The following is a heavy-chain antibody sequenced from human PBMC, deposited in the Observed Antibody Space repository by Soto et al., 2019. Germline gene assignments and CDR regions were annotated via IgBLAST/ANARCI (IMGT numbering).Heavy chain of an antibody. J-gene: IGHJ4*02. Sequence: SETLSLTCTVSGGSINTYNLFWAWVRQPPGKGLEWIASIHYGGNAYYSPSLTTRVTISRDTSKNRVSLELRSVTAADTAVYYCARVNVTLDFWGQGTLVTVSS. D-gene: IGHD2-21*02. CDR3: ARVNVTLDF. CDR2: IHYGGNA. CDR1: GGSINTYNLF. V-gene: IGHV4-39*01.